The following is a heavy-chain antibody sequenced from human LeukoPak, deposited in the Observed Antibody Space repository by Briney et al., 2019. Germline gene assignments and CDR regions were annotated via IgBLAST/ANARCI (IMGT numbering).Heavy chain of an antibody. J-gene: IGHJ4*02. Sequence: ASVKVSCKASGYTFTGYHIHWVRQAPGQGLEWMGRINPYCGDTNFAQKFQGRVTMTRDTSITTAYMDLSNLTPDDTAVYFCARDQGSLTRSWYTGYWGQGTQVTVSS. CDR1: GYTFTGYH. CDR2: INPYCGDT. CDR3: ARDQGSLTRSWYTGY. V-gene: IGHV1-2*06. D-gene: IGHD6-13*01.